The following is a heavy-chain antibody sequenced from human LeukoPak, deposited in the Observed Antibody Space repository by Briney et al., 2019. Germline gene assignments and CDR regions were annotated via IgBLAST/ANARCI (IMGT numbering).Heavy chain of an antibody. CDR3: ARAYQYYYDSSGSSSYFDY. Sequence: GGSLRLSCAASGFTFSSYGMPWVRQAPGKGLEWVAVIWYDGSNKYYADSVKGRFTISRDNSKNTLYLQMNSLRAEDTAVYYCARAYQYYYDSSGSSSYFDYWGQGTLVTVSS. D-gene: IGHD3-22*01. CDR2: IWYDGSNK. CDR1: GFTFSSYG. J-gene: IGHJ4*02. V-gene: IGHV3-33*01.